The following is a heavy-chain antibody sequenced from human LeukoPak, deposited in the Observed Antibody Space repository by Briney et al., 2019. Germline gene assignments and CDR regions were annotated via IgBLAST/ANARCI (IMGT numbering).Heavy chain of an antibody. CDR1: GFSFSSFW. Sequence: GGSLRLSCAASGFSFSSFWMHWVRQGPGKGLVWVSGINSDGSTTGYAGSVKGRFTISRDNSKNTLYLHINGLRAEDTAVYYCVKDNPLDYWGQGTLVIVSS. CDR3: VKDNPLDY. CDR2: INSDGSTT. V-gene: IGHV3-74*01. J-gene: IGHJ4*02. D-gene: IGHD1-14*01.